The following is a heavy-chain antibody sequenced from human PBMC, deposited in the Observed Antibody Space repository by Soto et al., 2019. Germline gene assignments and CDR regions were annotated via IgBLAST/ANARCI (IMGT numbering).Heavy chain of an antibody. CDR2: ISGSGSST. Sequence: EVQLLESGGGLVQPGGSLRLSCAASGFTFSIYAMNWVRQAPGKGLEWVSVISGSGSSTYYADSVRGRFTISRDNSKNTLYVQMDSLRVEDTAIYYCAKAISGYNAPLDYWGQGIRVTVSS. V-gene: IGHV3-23*01. J-gene: IGHJ4*02. CDR3: AKAISGYNAPLDY. D-gene: IGHD5-12*01. CDR1: GFTFSIYA.